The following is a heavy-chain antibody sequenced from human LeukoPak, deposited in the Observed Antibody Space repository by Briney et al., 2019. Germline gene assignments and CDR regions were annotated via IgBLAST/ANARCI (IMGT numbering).Heavy chain of an antibody. V-gene: IGHV1-18*01. D-gene: IGHD6-19*01. CDR2: ISAYNGDT. J-gene: IGHJ5*02. CDR3: VRDPSNTSGWKTWFDP. CDR1: GYTFTSHG. Sequence: GASVKVSCKASGYTFTSHGISWVRQAPGQGLEWMGWISAYNGDTKYAQNLQGRVTLTTYTLTTTAYLELRSLTSDDTAVYYCVRDPSNTSGWKTWFDPWGQGILVTVSS.